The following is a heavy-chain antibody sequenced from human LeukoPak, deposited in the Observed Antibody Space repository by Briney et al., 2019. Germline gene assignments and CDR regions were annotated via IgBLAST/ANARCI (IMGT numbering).Heavy chain of an antibody. J-gene: IGHJ4*02. CDR3: ASKPYTSPSSVDY. CDR2: LNQGGSEK. CDR1: GFIFSNYW. D-gene: IGHD6-6*01. Sequence: TGGSLRLSCAASGFIFSNYWMSWVRQAPGKGLEWVANLNQGGSEKDYVDSVKGRFTISRDNAKNSLYLQINSLRVEDTAVHYCASKPYTSPSSVDYWGQGTLVIVSS. V-gene: IGHV3-7*01.